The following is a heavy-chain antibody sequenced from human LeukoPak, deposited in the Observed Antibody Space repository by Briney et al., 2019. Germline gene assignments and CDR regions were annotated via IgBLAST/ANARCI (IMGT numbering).Heavy chain of an antibody. V-gene: IGHV4-39*07. Sequence: SETLSLPCTVSGGSISSSYYYWGWIRQPPGKGLEWIGTMYNSGRTDYNPSLESRVTISVDTSKNQFSLKLSSVTAADTAVYYCTRTTEGGYTYSYFYYYYMDVWGKGTTVTISS. CDR3: TRTTEGGYTYSYFYYYYMDV. D-gene: IGHD5-18*01. J-gene: IGHJ6*03. CDR1: GGSISSSYYY. CDR2: MYNSGRT.